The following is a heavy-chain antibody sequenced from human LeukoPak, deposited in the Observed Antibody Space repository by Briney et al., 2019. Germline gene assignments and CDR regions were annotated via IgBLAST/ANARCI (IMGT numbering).Heavy chain of an antibody. CDR3: ARVPNWNYGFDY. J-gene: IGHJ4*02. D-gene: IGHD1-7*01. Sequence: ASVKVSCKASGYTFTGYYMRWVRQAPGQGLEWMGWINPNSGGTNYAQKFQGRVTMTRDTSISTAYMELSRLRSDDTAVYYCARVPNWNYGFDYWGQGTLVTVSS. CDR1: GYTFTGYY. CDR2: INPNSGGT. V-gene: IGHV1-2*02.